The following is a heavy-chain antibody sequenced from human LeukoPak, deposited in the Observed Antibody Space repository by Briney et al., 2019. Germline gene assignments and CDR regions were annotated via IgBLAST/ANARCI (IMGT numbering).Heavy chain of an antibody. D-gene: IGHD2-15*01. Sequence: GGSLRLSCAASGFTVSSNYMNWVRQPLGKGLEWVSGIYSDGSTYYADSVKGRFTISRDNSKNTLYLQMNSLRAEDTAVYYCARGSYCSGGSCYPLFDYWGQGTLVTVSS. CDR3: ARGSYCSGGSCYPLFDY. V-gene: IGHV3-53*01. CDR2: IYSDGST. J-gene: IGHJ4*02. CDR1: GFTVSSNY.